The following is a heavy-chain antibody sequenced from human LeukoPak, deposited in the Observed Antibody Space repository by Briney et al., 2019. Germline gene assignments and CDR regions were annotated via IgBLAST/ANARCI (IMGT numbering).Heavy chain of an antibody. CDR2: ISGSGGST. D-gene: IGHD3-10*01. J-gene: IGHJ3*02. Sequence: GGPLRLSCAASGFTFSSYAMSWVRQAPGKGLEWVSAISGSGGSTYYADSVKGRFTISRDNSKNTLYLQMNSLRAEDTAVYYCAKATGRGYYYGSGTHAFDIWGQGTMVTVSS. CDR1: GFTFSSYA. V-gene: IGHV3-23*01. CDR3: AKATGRGYYYGSGTHAFDI.